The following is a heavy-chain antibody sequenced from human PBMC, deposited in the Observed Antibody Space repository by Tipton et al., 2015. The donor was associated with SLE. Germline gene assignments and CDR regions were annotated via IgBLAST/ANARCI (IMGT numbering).Heavy chain of an antibody. D-gene: IGHD3-10*01. V-gene: IGHV3-9*01. CDR2: ISWNSGSI. CDR1: GFTFDDYA. Sequence: SLRLSCAASGFTFDDYAMHWVRQAPGKGLEWVSGISWNSGSIGYADSVKGRFTISRDNSKNTLYLQMNSLRAEDTAVYYCAKKVPLDYWGQGTLVTVSS. CDR3: AKKVPLDY. J-gene: IGHJ4*02.